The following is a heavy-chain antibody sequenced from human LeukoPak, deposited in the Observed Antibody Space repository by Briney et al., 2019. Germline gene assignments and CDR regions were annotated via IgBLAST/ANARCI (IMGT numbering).Heavy chain of an antibody. Sequence: GGSLRLSCAASGFTFSSYAMSWVCQAPGKGLEWVSTISGSGGAGTYYADSVKGRFTISRDNSKNTLYLPMNSLRAEDTAVYYCVKDRGGSPFYGMDVWGQGTTVTVSS. CDR3: VKDRGGSPFYGMDV. V-gene: IGHV3-23*01. D-gene: IGHD1-26*01. CDR2: ISGSGGAGT. CDR1: GFTFSSYA. J-gene: IGHJ6*02.